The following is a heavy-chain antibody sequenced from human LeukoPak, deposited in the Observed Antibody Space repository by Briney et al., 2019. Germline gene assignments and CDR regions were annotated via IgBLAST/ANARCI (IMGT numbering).Heavy chain of an antibody. V-gene: IGHV3-23*01. CDR3: AKDYGDYVYHGD. CDR1: GFTFSSYA. J-gene: IGHJ4*02. Sequence: PGGSLSLSCAASGFTFSSYAMSWVRQAPGKGLEWVSAISGSGGSTYYADSVKGRFTISRDNSKNTLYLQMNSLRAEDTAVYYCAKDYGDYVYHGDWGQGTLVTVSP. CDR2: ISGSGGST. D-gene: IGHD4-17*01.